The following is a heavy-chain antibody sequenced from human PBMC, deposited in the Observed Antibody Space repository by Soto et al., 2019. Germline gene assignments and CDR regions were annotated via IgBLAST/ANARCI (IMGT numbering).Heavy chain of an antibody. Sequence: QVQLVESGGAVVQPGTSLRLSCTASGFTFSSYRMHWVRQAPGKGLEWVAIIWYDGRHKFYVDSVKGRFAVSRDNSKNTVYLQMNSLPGEDTAVYYWASPRYSGDDPDALEIWGRGTLVTISS. V-gene: IGHV3-33*03. D-gene: IGHD5-12*01. CDR2: IWYDGRHK. CDR1: GFTFSSYR. J-gene: IGHJ3*02. CDR3: ASPRYSGDDPDALEI.